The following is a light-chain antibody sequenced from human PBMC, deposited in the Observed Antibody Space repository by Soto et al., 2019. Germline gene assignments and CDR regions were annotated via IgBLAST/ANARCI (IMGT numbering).Light chain of an antibody. J-gene: IGKJ1*01. CDR3: QQYGSSWT. V-gene: IGKV3-20*01. CDR2: GAS. Sequence: EIVLTQSPATLSLSPRERATLSCRASQSVSSSYLAWYQQKPGQAPRLLIYGASSRATGIPDRFSGSGSGTDFTLTISRLEPEDFAVYYCQQYGSSWTFGQGTKVDI. CDR1: QSVSSSY.